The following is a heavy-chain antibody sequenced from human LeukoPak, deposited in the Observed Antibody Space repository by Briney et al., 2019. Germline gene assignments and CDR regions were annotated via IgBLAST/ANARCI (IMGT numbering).Heavy chain of an antibody. CDR1: GGSISSGSYH. CDR3: ARDQGSYSHAFDI. J-gene: IGHJ3*02. CDR2: IYTSGST. Sequence: PSQTLSLTCTVSGGSISSGSYHWSWIRQPAGKGLEWIGRIYTSGSTNYNPSLKSRVTISVDTSKNQFSLKLSPVTAADTAVYYCARDQGSYSHAFDIWGQGTMVTVSS. D-gene: IGHD3-10*01. V-gene: IGHV4-61*02.